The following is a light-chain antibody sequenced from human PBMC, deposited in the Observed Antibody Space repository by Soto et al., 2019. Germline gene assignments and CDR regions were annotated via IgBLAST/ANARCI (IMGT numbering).Light chain of an antibody. CDR3: QVWDSGSANVV. V-gene: IGLV3-21*04. J-gene: IGLJ2*01. Sequence: SYELTQPPSVSGAPGKTASISCGGTNIGSKGVHWYQQKPGQAPVLVIYSDTDLPPVIPERFSGSNSANLATLTISRVEDGDEDDYYCQVWDSGSANVVFGGGTKLTVL. CDR2: SDT. CDR1: NIGSKG.